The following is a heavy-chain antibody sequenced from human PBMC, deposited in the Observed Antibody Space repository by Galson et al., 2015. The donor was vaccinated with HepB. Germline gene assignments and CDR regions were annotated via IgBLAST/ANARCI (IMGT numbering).Heavy chain of an antibody. D-gene: IGHD4-23*01. CDR1: GFTFSYYN. J-gene: IGHJ6*02. V-gene: IGHV3-21*01. CDR2: ISGSSDYI. CDR3: ARLDGGGYYYYGMDV. Sequence: SLRLSCAASGFTFSYYNKNWVRQAPGKGLEWVSCISGSSDYIFYADSVKGRFTISRDNAKNSLYLQMNSLRAEDTAVYFCARLDGGGYYYYGMDVWGQGTTVTVSS.